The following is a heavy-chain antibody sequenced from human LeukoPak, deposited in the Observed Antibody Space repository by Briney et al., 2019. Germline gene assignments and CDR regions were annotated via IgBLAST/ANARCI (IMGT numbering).Heavy chain of an antibody. Sequence: ASVKVSCKASGYTFTSYGISWVRQAPGQGLEWMGWINSNNANTNYAQKLQDRVTMTTETSTSTAYMELRSLRSDDTAVYYCARSRGGYSYGYGEDWGQGTLVTVSS. CDR3: ARSRGGYSYGYGED. V-gene: IGHV1-18*01. J-gene: IGHJ4*02. CDR2: INSNNANT. CDR1: GYTFTSYG. D-gene: IGHD5-18*01.